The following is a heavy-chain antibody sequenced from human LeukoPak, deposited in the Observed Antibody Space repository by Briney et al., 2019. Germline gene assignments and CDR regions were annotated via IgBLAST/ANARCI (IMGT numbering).Heavy chain of an antibody. CDR3: ARYCSSTSCPGALDY. Sequence: GASVKVSCKASGYTFTGYYMHWVRQAPGQGLEWRGWINPNSGGTNYAQKFQGRVTMTRDTSISTAYMELSRLRSDDTAVYYCARYCSSTSCPGALDYWGQGTLVTVSS. CDR2: INPNSGGT. D-gene: IGHD2-2*01. V-gene: IGHV1-2*02. J-gene: IGHJ4*02. CDR1: GYTFTGYY.